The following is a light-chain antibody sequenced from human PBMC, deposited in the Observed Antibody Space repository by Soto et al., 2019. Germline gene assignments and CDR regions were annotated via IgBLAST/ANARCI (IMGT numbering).Light chain of an antibody. V-gene: IGKV3-20*01. Sequence: EIVWTQSPGTLSLSPGERATLSCRASRSVSSRYLAWYQQKPGQAPRLLIYGASSRATGIPDRFSGSGSGTDFTLNITGLEPEDFAVYHCHQYGYSPNTFGQGTKREIK. CDR1: RSVSSRY. CDR3: HQYGYSPNT. CDR2: GAS. J-gene: IGKJ2*01.